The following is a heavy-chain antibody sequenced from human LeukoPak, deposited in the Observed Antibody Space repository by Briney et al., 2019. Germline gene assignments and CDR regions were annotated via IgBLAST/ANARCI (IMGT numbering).Heavy chain of an antibody. CDR1: GXTFSNYA. D-gene: IGHD1-26*01. Sequence: GGSPRLSWAASGXTFSNYAVGWVRQAPGKGLELVSSITSSSRYIYYTDSVKDTDSVKGRFTISRDNAKNSLYLQMSSLRAEDTAVYYCARDRGSYTLDYWGQGTLVTVSS. CDR2: ITSSSRYI. J-gene: IGHJ4*02. V-gene: IGHV3-21*01. CDR3: ARDRGSYTLDY.